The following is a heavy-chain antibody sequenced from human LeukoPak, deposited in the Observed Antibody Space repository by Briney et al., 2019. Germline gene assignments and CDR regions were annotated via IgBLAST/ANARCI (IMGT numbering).Heavy chain of an antibody. J-gene: IGHJ4*02. Sequence: PSETLSLTCAVYGGSFSGYYWSWIRQPPGKGLEWIGEINHSGSTNYNPSLKSRVTISVDTSKNQFSLKLSSVTAADTAVYYCARLPGFSWGQGTLVTVSS. CDR1: GGSFSGYY. V-gene: IGHV4-34*01. D-gene: IGHD3-3*01. CDR2: INHSGST. CDR3: ARLPGFS.